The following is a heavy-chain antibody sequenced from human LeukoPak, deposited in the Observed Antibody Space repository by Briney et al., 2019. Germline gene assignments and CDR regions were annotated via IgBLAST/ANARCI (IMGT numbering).Heavy chain of an antibody. CDR1: GFTFSNYW. V-gene: IGHV3-74*01. CDR2: INSDGSST. CDR3: ARDRGYVDY. J-gene: IGHJ4*02. Sequence: GGSLRLSCAASGFTFSNYWMHWVRQVPGKGLLWVSLINSDGSSTSYADSVKGRFTISRDNAKSALFLQMNSLRAEDTAVYYCARDRGYVDYWGQGTLVTVSS.